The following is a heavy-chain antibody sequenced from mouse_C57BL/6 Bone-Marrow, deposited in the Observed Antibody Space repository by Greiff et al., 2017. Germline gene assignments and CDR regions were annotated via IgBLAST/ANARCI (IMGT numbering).Heavy chain of an antibody. CDR2: INPNNGGT. D-gene: IGHD1-1*01. CDR1: GYTFTDYY. CDR3: AKVITTVVHYFDY. V-gene: IGHV1-26*01. Sequence: EVQLQQSGPELVKPGASVKISCKASGYTFTDYYMNWVKQSHGKSLEWIGDINPNNGGTSYNQKFKGKATLTVDKSSSTAYMELRSLTSEDSAVYYCAKVITTVVHYFDYWGQGTTLTVSS. J-gene: IGHJ2*01.